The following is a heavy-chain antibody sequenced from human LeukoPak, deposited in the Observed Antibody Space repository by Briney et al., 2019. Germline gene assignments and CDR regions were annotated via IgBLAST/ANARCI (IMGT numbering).Heavy chain of an antibody. D-gene: IGHD4-17*01. V-gene: IGHV4-61*02. CDR1: GGSISSGSYY. CDR3: ARDPYGDYAFDI. CDR2: IYTSGST. J-gene: IGHJ3*02. Sequence: SQTLSLTCTVSGGSISSGSYYWSWIRQPAGKGLEWIGRIYTSGSTNYNPSLKSRVTISVDTSKNQFSLKLSSVTAADTAVYYCARDPYGDYAFDIWGQGTTVTVSS.